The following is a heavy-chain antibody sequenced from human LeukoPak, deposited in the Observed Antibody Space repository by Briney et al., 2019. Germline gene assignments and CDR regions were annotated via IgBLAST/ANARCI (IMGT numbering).Heavy chain of an antibody. V-gene: IGHV4-59*01. CDR1: GGSISSYY. Sequence: PSETLSLTCTVSGGSISSYYWSWIRQPPGKGLEWIGYIYYSGSTNYNPSLKSRVTISVDTSKNQFSLKLSSVTAADTAVYYCASYEYGDYLFDYWGQGTLVTVSS. J-gene: IGHJ4*02. D-gene: IGHD4-17*01. CDR3: ASYEYGDYLFDY. CDR2: IYYSGST.